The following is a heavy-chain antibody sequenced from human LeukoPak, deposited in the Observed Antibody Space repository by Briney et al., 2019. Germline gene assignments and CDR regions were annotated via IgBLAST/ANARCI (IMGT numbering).Heavy chain of an antibody. CDR2: MLYDGSKE. CDR3: ARDNYGVDY. J-gene: IGHJ4*02. V-gene: IGHV3-30-3*01. Sequence: PGGSLRLSCTASGFTFNRDWTAWVRQAPGKGLDWVSFMLYDGSKEYYADSVKGRFTIARDNSKNTLYLHLNNLRPEDTAMYYCARDNYGVDYWGQGTLVTVSS. CDR1: GFTFNRDW. D-gene: IGHD3-16*01.